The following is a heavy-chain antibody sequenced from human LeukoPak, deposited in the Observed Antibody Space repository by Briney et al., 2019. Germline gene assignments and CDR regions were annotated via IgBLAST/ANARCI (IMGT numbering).Heavy chain of an antibody. J-gene: IGHJ5*02. CDR3: AGRHPDIAGP. CDR2: ISNTGGDI. D-gene: IGHD5-12*01. CDR1: GFTSSNFA. V-gene: IGHV3-23*01. Sequence: PGGSLRLSCSASGFTSSNFAMIWFRQAPGKRLEWVSSISNTGGDIYYADSVKGRFTMSRDNSRNTLYLLMNSLGVEDTAIYYCAGRHPDIAGPWGQGTLVTVSS.